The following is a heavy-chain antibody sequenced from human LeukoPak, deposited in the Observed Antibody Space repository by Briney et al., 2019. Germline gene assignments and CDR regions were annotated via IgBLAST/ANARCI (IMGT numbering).Heavy chain of an antibody. J-gene: IGHJ4*02. Sequence: ASVKVSCKASGYTFTSYAMHWVRQAPGQRLEWMGWINAGNGNTKYSREFQGRVTITRDTSASTAYMELSSLRSEDTAVYYCARDKGSSSSRYVDYWGQGTLVTVSS. D-gene: IGHD6-13*01. CDR3: ARDKGSSSSRYVDY. CDR2: INAGNGNT. V-gene: IGHV1-3*03. CDR1: GYTFTSYA.